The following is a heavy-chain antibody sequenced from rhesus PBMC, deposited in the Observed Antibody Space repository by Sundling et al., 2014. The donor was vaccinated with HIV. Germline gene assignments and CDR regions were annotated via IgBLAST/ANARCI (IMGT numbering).Heavy chain of an antibody. Sequence: EVRLVESGGGLVQPGGSLRLSCAASGFTFSDRYMSWVRQAPGKGPEWVSFIRNKANGGTAEYAASVKGRFTISRDDSKNIAYLQMNSLKTEDTAVYFCARDGDYGSGPFFDYWGQGVLVTVSS. D-gene: IGHD4-29*01. J-gene: IGHJ4*01. CDR2: IRNKANGGTA. CDR3: ARDGDYGSGPFFDY. V-gene: IGHV3-116*02. CDR1: GFTFSDRY.